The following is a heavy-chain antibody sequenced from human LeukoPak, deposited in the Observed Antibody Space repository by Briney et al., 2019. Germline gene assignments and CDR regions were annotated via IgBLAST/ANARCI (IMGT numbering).Heavy chain of an antibody. CDR1: GFTFSSYS. Sequence: GGSLRLSCAASGFTFSSYSMNWVRQAPGKGLEWVSYISSASGSIYYADSVKGRFTISRDNAKNPLFLQMNSLRAEDTAVYYCARLPAYCSSTSCYYDYWGQGTLVTVSS. CDR3: ARLPAYCSSTSCYYDY. CDR2: ISSASGSI. D-gene: IGHD2-2*01. V-gene: IGHV3-48*04. J-gene: IGHJ4*02.